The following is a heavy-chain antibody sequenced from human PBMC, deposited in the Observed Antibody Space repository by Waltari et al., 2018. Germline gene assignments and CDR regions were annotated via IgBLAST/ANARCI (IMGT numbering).Heavy chain of an antibody. CDR3: AKDRDYASGSPPDF. D-gene: IGHD3-10*01. CDR1: GYTFSSFG. CDR2: ISTHTGDT. J-gene: IGHJ4*02. Sequence: QVQLLQSGPGVKQPGASVRVSCKASGYTFSSFGLSWVRQAPGRGLEWMGWISTHTGDTDSAQKFRDRLTMTTDSSTTTVYMYLRSLTSDDTAIYYCAKDRDYASGSPPDFWGQGTLVTVSS. V-gene: IGHV1-18*01.